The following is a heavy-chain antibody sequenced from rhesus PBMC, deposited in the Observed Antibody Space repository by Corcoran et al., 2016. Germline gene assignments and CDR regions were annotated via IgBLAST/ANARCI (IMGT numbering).Heavy chain of an antibody. CDR2: ILVSRTNT. CDR3: ARDLGPSGWSNRFDV. D-gene: IGHD6S26*01. V-gene: IGHV4S10*01. CDR1: GGSISVTYR. Sequence: QVQLQESGPGVVKPSETLSLTCAVSGGSISVTYRWSWIRQPPGKGLEWIGYILVSRTNTHNHPALKTRVTISKDTSKNQFSLKLNSVTAADTAVYYCARDLGPSGWSNRFDVWGPGVLVTVSS. J-gene: IGHJ5-1*01.